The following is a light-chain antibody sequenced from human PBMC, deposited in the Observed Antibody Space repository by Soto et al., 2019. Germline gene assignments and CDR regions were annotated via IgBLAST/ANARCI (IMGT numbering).Light chain of an antibody. Sequence: DVVMTQSPLSLPVTLGQPASISCRSSQSLVYSDGNTYLNWFQQRPGQPPRRLIFTVSNRDSGVRDRXSGSGSGTDFTLKISRVEAEDVGVYYCMQGTHWPLTFGQGTRLEIK. CDR3: MQGTHWPLT. V-gene: IGKV2-30*01. J-gene: IGKJ5*01. CDR2: TVS. CDR1: QSLVYSDGNTY.